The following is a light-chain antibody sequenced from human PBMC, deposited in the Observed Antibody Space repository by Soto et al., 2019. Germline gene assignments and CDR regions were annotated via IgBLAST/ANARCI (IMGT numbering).Light chain of an antibody. CDR3: LQDYNYPQT. Sequence: AIQLTQSPSSLSASVGDSVTITCRASQGISRYLAWYQQKPGRAPKLLISAASTLQSGVPSRFSGSGSGTDFTLSISSLQPEDFATYYCLQDYNYPQTFGQGTKLEIK. V-gene: IGKV1-6*01. CDR2: AAS. J-gene: IGKJ2*01. CDR1: QGISRY.